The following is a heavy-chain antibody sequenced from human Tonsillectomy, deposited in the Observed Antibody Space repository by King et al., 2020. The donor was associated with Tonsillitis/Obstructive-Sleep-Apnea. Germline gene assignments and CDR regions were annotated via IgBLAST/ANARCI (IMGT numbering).Heavy chain of an antibody. D-gene: IGHD3-3*01. J-gene: IGHJ3*02. Sequence: QLQESGPGLVKPSGTLSLTCAVSGGSFSSSNWWRWVRQPPGKGLEWIGEIYHRGSTHYNPSLKSRVTISVDKSKKQFSLKLSFVTAADTAVYYCARAEYDPDAFDIWGQGTMVTVSS. V-gene: IGHV4-4*02. CDR2: IYHRGST. CDR1: GGSFSSSNW. CDR3: ARAEYDPDAFDI.